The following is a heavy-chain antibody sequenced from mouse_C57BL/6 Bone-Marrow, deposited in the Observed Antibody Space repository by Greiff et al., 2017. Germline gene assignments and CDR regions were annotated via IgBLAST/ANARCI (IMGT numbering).Heavy chain of an antibody. CDR1: GYTFTSYW. J-gene: IGHJ1*03. D-gene: IGHD1-1*01. Sequence: QVQLQQPGTELVKPGASVKLSCKASGYTFTSYWMHWVKQRPGQGLEWIGNINPSNGGTNYNEKFKSKATLTVDKSSSTAYMQLSSLTSEDSAVYYWSRFITTVVAGNWYFDVWGTGTTVTVSS. CDR3: SRFITTVVAGNWYFDV. V-gene: IGHV1-53*01. CDR2: INPSNGGT.